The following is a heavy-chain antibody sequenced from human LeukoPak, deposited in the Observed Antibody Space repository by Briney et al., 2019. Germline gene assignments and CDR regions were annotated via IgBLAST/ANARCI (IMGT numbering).Heavy chain of an antibody. V-gene: IGHV3-23*01. J-gene: IGHJ4*02. CDR3: AKVSVCYGCYLDY. CDR2: INGAGDNT. D-gene: IGHD3-16*01. Sequence: GGSLRLSCAASGFTFSNAWMSWVRQAPGKGLEWVSTINGAGDNTYYAETVKGRFTISRDNSKNTLYLQMHSLRAKDTAIYYCAKVSVCYGCYLDYWGQGTLVTVS. CDR1: GFTFSNAW.